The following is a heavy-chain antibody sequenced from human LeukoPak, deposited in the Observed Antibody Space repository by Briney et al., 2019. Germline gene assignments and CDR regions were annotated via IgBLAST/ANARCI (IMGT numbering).Heavy chain of an antibody. V-gene: IGHV3-30*18. CDR2: IASDGRDK. Sequence: GGSLRLSCAASGFTFSRYGMHWVRQAPGKGLEWGAVIASDGRDKHHADSVKGRFTISRDNSKNTLYLQVNSLRAEDTAVYHCAKETVDTAMGDAFDIWGQGTMVTVSS. J-gene: IGHJ3*02. CDR3: AKETVDTAMGDAFDI. CDR1: GFTFSRYG. D-gene: IGHD5-18*01.